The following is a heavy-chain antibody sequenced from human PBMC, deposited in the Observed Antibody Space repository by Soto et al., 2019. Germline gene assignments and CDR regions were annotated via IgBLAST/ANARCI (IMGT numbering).Heavy chain of an antibody. CDR2: IVVGSGNT. D-gene: IGHD3-22*01. Sequence: QMQLVQSGPEVKKPGTSVKVSCKASGFTFTSSAMQWVRQARGQRLEWIGWIVVGSGNTNYAQKFQERVTITRDMSTSTAYMELSSLRSDDTAVYYCAADRYYDSSGYYYYDYWGQGTLVTVSS. V-gene: IGHV1-58*02. CDR3: AADRYYDSSGYYYYDY. J-gene: IGHJ4*02. CDR1: GFTFTSSA.